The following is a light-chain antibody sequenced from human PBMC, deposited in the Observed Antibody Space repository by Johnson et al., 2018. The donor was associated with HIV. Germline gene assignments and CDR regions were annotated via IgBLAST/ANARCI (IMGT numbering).Light chain of an antibody. Sequence: QSVLTQPPSVSAAPGQRVNISCSGNSSNIENYFVSWYQQLPGAAPRLLIYEDNKRPSGIPDRFSGSKSGTSATLGITGLQTGDEADYYCGTWDTSLRTCFFGTGTKVTVL. CDR3: GTWDTSLRTCF. J-gene: IGLJ1*01. CDR2: EDN. V-gene: IGLV1-51*02. CDR1: SSNIENYF.